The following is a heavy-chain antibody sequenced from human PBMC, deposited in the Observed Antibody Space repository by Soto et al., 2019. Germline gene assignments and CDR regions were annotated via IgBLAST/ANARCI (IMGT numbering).Heavy chain of an antibody. V-gene: IGHV4-59*08. D-gene: IGHD5-12*01. CDR2: TYYSGST. Sequence: SETLSLTCTVSGGSISSYYWSWIRQPPGKGLEWIGYTYYSGSTNYNPSLKSRVTISVDTSKNQFSLKLSSVTAADTAVYYCARLDIVATSFDYWGQGTLVTVSS. J-gene: IGHJ4*02. CDR3: ARLDIVATSFDY. CDR1: GGSISSYY.